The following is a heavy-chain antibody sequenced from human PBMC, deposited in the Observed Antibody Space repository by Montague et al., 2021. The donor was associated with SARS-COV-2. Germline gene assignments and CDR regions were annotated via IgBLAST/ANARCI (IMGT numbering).Heavy chain of an antibody. CDR2: IYYSGST. J-gene: IGHJ4*02. Sequence: SETLSLTCAVSGYSISSSNWWGWIRQPPGKGLEWIGYIYYSGSTYYNPSLKSRVTMSVDTSKNQFSLKLSSVTAADTAVYYCATGFSGYSSSWFNKPLLGEGSARPEFDYWGQGTLVTVSS. D-gene: IGHD6-13*01. CDR3: ATGFSGYSSSWFNKPLLGEGSARPEFDY. V-gene: IGHV4-28*01. CDR1: GYSISSSNW.